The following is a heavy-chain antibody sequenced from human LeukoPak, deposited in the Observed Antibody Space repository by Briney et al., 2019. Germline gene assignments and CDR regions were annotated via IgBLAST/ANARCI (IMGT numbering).Heavy chain of an antibody. J-gene: IGHJ4*02. CDR2: IYSGGST. CDR3: ASALVSSGGYHSTLGLDY. CDR1: GFTVSSNC. V-gene: IGHV3-66*02. D-gene: IGHD1-26*01. Sequence: GGSLRLSCAAAGFTVSSNCMSWVRQAPGKGLEWVSVIYSGGSTYYADSVKGRFTISRDNSKNTLYLQMNSLRAEDTAVYYCASALVSSGGYHSTLGLDYWGQGTLVTVSS.